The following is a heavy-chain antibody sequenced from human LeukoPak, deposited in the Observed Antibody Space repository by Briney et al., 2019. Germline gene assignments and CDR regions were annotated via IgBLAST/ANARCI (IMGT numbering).Heavy chain of an antibody. CDR1: GFTFSNYA. CDR3: ATNPPYDSSGYRYYYYYMYV. V-gene: IGHV3-23*01. CDR2: ISGSGGST. J-gene: IGHJ6*03. Sequence: GGSLRLSCAASGFTFSNYAMSWVRQAPGKGLEGVSGISGSGGSTYYEDSVKGRFTISRDNSKNTLYLQMNSLRAEDTAVYYCATNPPYDSSGYRYYYYYMYVWAKGTTVTVSS. D-gene: IGHD3-22*01.